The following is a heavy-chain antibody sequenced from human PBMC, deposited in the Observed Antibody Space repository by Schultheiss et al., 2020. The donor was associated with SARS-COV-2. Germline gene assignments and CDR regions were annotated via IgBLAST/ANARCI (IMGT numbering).Heavy chain of an antibody. D-gene: IGHD2-21*01. CDR3: AKGGGEGGFDY. Sequence: GGSLRLSCAASGFTFSSYGMHWVRQAPGKGLEWVAVISYDGSNKYYADSVKGRFTISRDNSKNTLYLQMNSLRAEDTAVYYCAKGGGEGGFDYWGQGTLVTVSS. V-gene: IGHV3-30*18. CDR2: ISYDGSNK. J-gene: IGHJ4*02. CDR1: GFTFSSYG.